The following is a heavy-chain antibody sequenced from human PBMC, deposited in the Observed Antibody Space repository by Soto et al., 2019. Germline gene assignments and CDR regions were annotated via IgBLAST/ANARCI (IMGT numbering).Heavy chain of an antibody. Sequence: GASVKVSCKASGYTFTSYGISWVRQAPGQGLEWMGWISAYNGNTNYAQKLQGRVTMTTDTSTSTAYMELRSLRSDDTAVYYCARDHDFWSGYYQPGWFDPWGQGTLVPVSS. CDR1: GYTFTSYG. CDR3: ARDHDFWSGYYQPGWFDP. D-gene: IGHD3-3*01. CDR2: ISAYNGNT. V-gene: IGHV1-18*01. J-gene: IGHJ5*02.